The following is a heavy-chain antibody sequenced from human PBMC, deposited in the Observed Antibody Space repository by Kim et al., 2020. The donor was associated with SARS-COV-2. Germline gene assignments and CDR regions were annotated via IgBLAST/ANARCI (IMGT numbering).Heavy chain of an antibody. V-gene: IGHV4-39*01. CDR3: ARGRVGSSGWRDYYYYMDV. Sequence: SETLSLTCTVSGGSISSSSYYWGWIRQPPGKGLEWIGSIYYSGSTYYNPSLKSRVTISVDTSKNQFSLKLSSVTAADTAVYYCARGRVGSSGWRDYYYYMDVWGKGTTVTVSS. J-gene: IGHJ6*03. D-gene: IGHD6-19*01. CDR2: IYYSGST. CDR1: GGSISSSSYY.